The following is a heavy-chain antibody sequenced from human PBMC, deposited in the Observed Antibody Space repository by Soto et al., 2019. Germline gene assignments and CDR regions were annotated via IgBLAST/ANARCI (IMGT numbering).Heavy chain of an antibody. Sequence: QITLKESGPTLVTPTQTLTLTCTFSGFSLSTSGVGVGWIRQPPGKALEWFALIYWDDDKRYSPSLKSSLTITKDTSKNQVVLTRTNMDPVDTATYYCADSAGYCSGRSCYRGFFDDCGQGTLVTVSS. CDR2: IYWDDDK. CDR3: ADSAGYCSGRSCYRGFFDD. CDR1: GFSLSTSGVG. V-gene: IGHV2-5*02. D-gene: IGHD2-15*01. J-gene: IGHJ4*02.